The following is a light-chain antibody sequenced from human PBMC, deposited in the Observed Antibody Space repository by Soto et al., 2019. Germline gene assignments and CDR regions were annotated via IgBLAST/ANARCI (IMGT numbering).Light chain of an antibody. CDR3: QQYGSSEII. CDR1: QSINNN. CDR2: GAS. Sequence: EVVMAQSPATLSVSPGERATLSCRASQSINNNLAWYQRTPGQAPRLLIYGASTRATGIPDRFSGSGSGTDFTLTITRLEPEDFAVFYCQQYGSSEIIFGQGTRLEIK. J-gene: IGKJ5*01. V-gene: IGKV3-15*01.